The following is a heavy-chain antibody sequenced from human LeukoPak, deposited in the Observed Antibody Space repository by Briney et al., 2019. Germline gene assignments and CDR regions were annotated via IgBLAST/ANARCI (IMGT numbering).Heavy chain of an antibody. J-gene: IGHJ4*02. Sequence: PGGSLKLSCAASGFTFSGSAMHWVRQASGKGLEWVGRIRSKANSYATAYAASVKGRFTISRDDSKNTAYLQMNSLKTEDTAVYYCTRVLSDSSSAKFDYWGQETLVTVSS. CDR3: TRVLSDSSSAKFDY. D-gene: IGHD6-13*01. V-gene: IGHV3-73*01. CDR1: GFTFSGSA. CDR2: IRSKANSYAT.